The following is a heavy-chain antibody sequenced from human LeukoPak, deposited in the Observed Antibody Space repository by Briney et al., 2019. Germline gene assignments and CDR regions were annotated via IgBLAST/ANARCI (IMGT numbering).Heavy chain of an antibody. CDR1: GFTVSSNY. J-gene: IGHJ4*02. V-gene: IGHV3-53*01. D-gene: IGHD2-21*02. CDR2: IYSGGST. CDR3: ARAPPAYCGGDCYLDY. Sequence: GGSLRLSCAASGFTVSSNYMSWVRQAPGKGLERVSVIYSGGSTYYADSVKGRFTISRDNSKNTLYLQMNSLRAEDTGVYYCARAPPAYCGGDCYLDYWGQGTLVTVSS.